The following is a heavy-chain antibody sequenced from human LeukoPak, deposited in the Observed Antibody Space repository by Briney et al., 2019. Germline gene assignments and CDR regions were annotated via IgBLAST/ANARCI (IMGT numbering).Heavy chain of an antibody. Sequence: SETLSLTRTVSVGSISSYYWSWIRPPPGKGLEWIGYIYYSGSTNYNPSLKSPDYNHPLKSRRTISVDTSKHQSSRKLLSITAPDTAVYYCAGGYKYDYYNYYYMDAWGKGTTVTVSS. V-gene: IGHV4-59*01. D-gene: IGHD5-24*01. CDR3: AGGYKYDYYNYYYMDA. CDR2: IYYSGST. J-gene: IGHJ6*03. CDR1: VGSISSYY.